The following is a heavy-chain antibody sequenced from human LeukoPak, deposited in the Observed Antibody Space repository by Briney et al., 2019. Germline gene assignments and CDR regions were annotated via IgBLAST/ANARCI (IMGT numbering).Heavy chain of an antibody. CDR1: GGTFSSYA. Sequence: WASVKVSCKASGGTFSSYAISWVRQAPGQGLEWMGGIIPIFGTANYAQKFQGRVTITADKSTSTAYMELSSLRSEDTAVYYCAMYPVGRDRLLTVDYWGQGTLVTVSS. CDR3: AMYPVGRDRLLTVDY. J-gene: IGHJ4*02. D-gene: IGHD2-2*01. CDR2: IIPIFGTA. V-gene: IGHV1-69*06.